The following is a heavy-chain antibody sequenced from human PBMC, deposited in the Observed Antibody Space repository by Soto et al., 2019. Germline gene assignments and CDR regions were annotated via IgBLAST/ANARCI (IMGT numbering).Heavy chain of an antibody. CDR3: ARGFKGSGGIDY. D-gene: IGHD3-10*01. V-gene: IGHV4-31*03. CDR1: GGSISSGGYY. Sequence: QVQLQESGPGLVKPSQTLSLTCTVSGGSISSGGYYWSWIRQHPGKGLEWIGYIYYSGSTYYNPSLKSRVTKSVDTSQNHFSLKLGSVTAGDTAVYYWARGFKGSGGIDYWGQGTLVTVSS. CDR2: IYYSGST. J-gene: IGHJ4*02.